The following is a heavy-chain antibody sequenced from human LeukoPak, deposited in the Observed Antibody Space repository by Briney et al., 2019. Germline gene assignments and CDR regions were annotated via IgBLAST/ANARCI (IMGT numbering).Heavy chain of an antibody. CDR3: ARDRVRGVIITCSY. D-gene: IGHD3-10*01. V-gene: IGHV3-21*01. CDR1: GFTFSSYS. J-gene: IGHJ4*02. Sequence: GGSLRLSCVASGFTFSSYSMNWVRQAPGKGLEWVSSISRSSGYIYYADSVKGRFTISRDNSKNTLYLQMNSLRAEDTAVYYCARDRVRGVIITCSYWGQGTLVTVSS. CDR2: ISRSSGYI.